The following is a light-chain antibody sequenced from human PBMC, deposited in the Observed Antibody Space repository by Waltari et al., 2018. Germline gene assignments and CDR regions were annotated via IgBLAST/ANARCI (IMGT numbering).Light chain of an antibody. CDR2: EVS. J-gene: IGKJ4*01. V-gene: IGKV2-29*03. CDR1: QSLLSSYGKAY. CDR3: MQATHLPLT. Sequence: VMPQTPLSLSVTPGQPTSITCRSSQSLLSSYGKAYLYWYLQRPGQSPQLLIYEVSSRFSGVPDRFSGSGSETDFTLKISRVEAEDVGMYYCMQATHLPLTFGGGTMVDIK.